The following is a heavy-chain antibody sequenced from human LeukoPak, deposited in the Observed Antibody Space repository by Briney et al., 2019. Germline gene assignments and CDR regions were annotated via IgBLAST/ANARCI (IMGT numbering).Heavy chain of an antibody. D-gene: IGHD1-7*01. V-gene: IGHV1-2*02. CDR2: INPNSGGT. CDR3: ARGPLLTGTTYYYYGMDV. Sequence: ASVKVSCKASGYTFTGYYMHWVRQAPGQGLEWMGWINPNSGGTNYAQKFQGRVTMTRDTSISTAYMELSRLRSDDTAVYYCARGPLLTGTTYYYYGMDVWGQGTTVTVSS. J-gene: IGHJ6*02. CDR1: GYTFTGYY.